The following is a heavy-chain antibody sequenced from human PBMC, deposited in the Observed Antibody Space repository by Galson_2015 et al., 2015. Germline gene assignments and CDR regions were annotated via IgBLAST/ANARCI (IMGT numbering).Heavy chain of an antibody. Sequence: SLRLSCAASGFTFSSYGMNWVRQAPGKGLEWVAVIWYDGSKKYYADSVQGRFTISRDNSKNTLYLQMNSLRAEDTAVYYCARDRERYSMNHWFDRWGQGTLVTVTS. D-gene: IGHD6-13*01. CDR1: GFTFSSYG. V-gene: IGHV3-33*01. CDR2: IWYDGSKK. J-gene: IGHJ5*02. CDR3: ARDRERYSMNHWFDR.